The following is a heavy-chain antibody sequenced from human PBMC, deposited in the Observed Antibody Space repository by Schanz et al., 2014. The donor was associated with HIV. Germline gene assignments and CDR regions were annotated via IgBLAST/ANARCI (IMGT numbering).Heavy chain of an antibody. CDR1: GYAFSDYY. Sequence: QERLVQSGAEVKKPGTSVKVSCKTSGYAFSDYYLHWVRQAPGQGLEWMGWINPNSGSTNYARKFQGRVTFSRDTSTGTAYMEVTKLTYDDTAVYYCARDWENNWRYVGGFDSWGLGTLVIVSS. V-gene: IGHV1-2*02. CDR3: ARDWENNWRYVGGFDS. CDR2: INPNSGST. J-gene: IGHJ4*02. D-gene: IGHD1-20*01.